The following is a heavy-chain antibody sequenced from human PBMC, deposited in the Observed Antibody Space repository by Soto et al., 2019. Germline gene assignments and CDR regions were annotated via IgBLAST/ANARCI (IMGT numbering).Heavy chain of an antibody. J-gene: IGHJ5*02. D-gene: IGHD3-10*01. CDR1: GGSFSGYY. CDR3: ARGNYYGSGSYHH. Sequence: QVQLQQWGAGLLKPSETLSLTCAVYGGSFSGYYWSWIRQPPGKGLEWIGEINHSGSTNYNPSLTSRVTISVDTSKNQFSLKLSSVTAADTAVYYCARGNYYGSGSYHHWGQGTLVTVSS. CDR2: INHSGST. V-gene: IGHV4-34*01.